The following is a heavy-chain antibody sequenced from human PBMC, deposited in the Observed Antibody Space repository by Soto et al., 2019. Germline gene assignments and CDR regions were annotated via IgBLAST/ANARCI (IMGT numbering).Heavy chain of an antibody. V-gene: IGHV6-1*01. D-gene: IGHD3-3*01. CDR2: TYYRSKWYN. J-gene: IGHJ6*02. CDR1: GDSVSSNSAA. CDR3: ARTRVYDSYNYYGMAV. Sequence: PSHTLSLTCAISGDSVSSNSAAWNWIRQSPSRGLEWLGRTYYRSKWYNDYAVSVKSRITINPDTSKNQFSLQLNSVTPEDTAIYYCARTRVYDSYNYYGMAVWGQGTTVTVSS.